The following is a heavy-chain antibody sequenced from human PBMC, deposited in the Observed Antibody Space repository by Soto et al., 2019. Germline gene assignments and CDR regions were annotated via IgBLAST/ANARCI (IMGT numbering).Heavy chain of an antibody. J-gene: IGHJ5*02. CDR2: IYYSGST. CDR3: ARRGGDFWSGRWGWFDP. D-gene: IGHD3-3*01. Sequence: LSLTCTVSGGSISSYYCSWSRQPPGKGLEWIGYIYYSGSTDYNPSLKSRVTISVDTSKNQFSLKLSSVTAADTAVYYCARRGGDFWSGRWGWFDPWGQGTLVTVS. V-gene: IGHV4-59*08. CDR1: GGSISSYY.